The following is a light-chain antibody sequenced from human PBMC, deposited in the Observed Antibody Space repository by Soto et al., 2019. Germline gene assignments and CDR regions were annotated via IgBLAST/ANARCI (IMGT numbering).Light chain of an antibody. V-gene: IGKV3-20*01. CDR3: QQYGSSTYT. J-gene: IGKJ2*01. CDR1: QSISSSY. CDR2: GAS. Sequence: EIVLTQSPGTLSLSPGERATLSCRASQSISSSYLAWYQQKPGQAPRLLIYGASSTATGIPDRFSGSGSGTDFTIIISSLEPEDFAVYYCQQYGSSTYTFGQGTKLEIK.